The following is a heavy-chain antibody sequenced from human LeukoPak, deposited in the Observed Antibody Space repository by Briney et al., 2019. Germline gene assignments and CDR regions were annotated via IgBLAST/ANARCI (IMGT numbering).Heavy chain of an antibody. CDR3: ADKGLLWFGTDDAFDI. D-gene: IGHD3-10*01. Sequence: ASVKVSCKASGYTFTGYYMHWVRQAPGQGLEWMGWINPNSGGTNYAQKFQGRVTMTRDTSISTAYMELSRLRSDATAVYYCADKGLLWFGTDDAFDIWGQGKMVTVSP. CDR2: INPNSGGT. CDR1: GYTFTGYY. V-gene: IGHV1-2*02. J-gene: IGHJ3*02.